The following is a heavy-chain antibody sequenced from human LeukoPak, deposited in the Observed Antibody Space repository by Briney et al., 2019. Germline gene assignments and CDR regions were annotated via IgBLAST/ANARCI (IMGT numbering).Heavy chain of an antibody. CDR3: ARGEAGSYYVY. V-gene: IGHV3-7*01. CDR2: MNRDGTDK. D-gene: IGHD3-10*01. Sequence: GGSLRLSCAASAFTFRTYWMTWVRQAPGRGLEWVANMNRDGTDKNYADSAKGRFTISRDNAKNTLFLYMYNLRAEDTALYYCARGEAGSYYVYWGQGTLITVSS. J-gene: IGHJ4*02. CDR1: AFTFRTYW.